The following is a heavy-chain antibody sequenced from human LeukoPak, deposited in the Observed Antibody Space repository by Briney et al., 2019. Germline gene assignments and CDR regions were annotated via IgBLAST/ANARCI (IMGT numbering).Heavy chain of an antibody. D-gene: IGHD3-22*01. CDR2: ISGSGGST. CDR1: VFTFSSYA. Sequence: PGGSLRLSCSASVFTFSSYAMHWVRQAPGKGLEWVSAISGSGGSTYYADSVKGRFTISRDNSKNTLYLQMNSLRAEDTAVYYCATGRGYYDSSGPTHDYWGQGTLVTVSS. CDR3: ATGRGYYDSSGPTHDY. V-gene: IGHV3-23*01. J-gene: IGHJ4*02.